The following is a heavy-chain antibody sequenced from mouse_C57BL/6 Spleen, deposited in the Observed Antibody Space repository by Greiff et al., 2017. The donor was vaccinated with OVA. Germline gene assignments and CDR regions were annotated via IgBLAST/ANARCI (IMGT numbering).Heavy chain of an antibody. CDR3: ARRGYGNYEFAD. CDR2: IDPSDSYT. J-gene: IGHJ3*01. V-gene: IGHV1-69*01. D-gene: IGHD2-1*01. CDR1: GYTFTSYW. Sequence: QVQLQQPGAELVMPGASVKLSCKASGYTFTSYWMHWVKQRPGQGLEWIGEIDPSDSYTNYNQKFKGKSTLTVDKSSSTAYMQLSSLTSEDSAVYYCARRGYGNYEFADWGQGTLVTVSA.